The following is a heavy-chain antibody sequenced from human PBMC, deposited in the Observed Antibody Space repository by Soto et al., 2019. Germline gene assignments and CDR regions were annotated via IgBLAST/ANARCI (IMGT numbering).Heavy chain of an antibody. CDR3: ARDGWLRLAPFDS. Sequence: ASVKVTFKASGYTFPRYGISWVRQAPGQGLEWMGWISAYNGNTNYAQKLQGRVTMTTDTSTSTAYMELRSLRSDDTAVYYCARDGWLRLAPFDSWGQGTPVTVSS. CDR2: ISAYNGNT. CDR1: GYTFPRYG. V-gene: IGHV1-18*01. D-gene: IGHD5-12*01. J-gene: IGHJ4*02.